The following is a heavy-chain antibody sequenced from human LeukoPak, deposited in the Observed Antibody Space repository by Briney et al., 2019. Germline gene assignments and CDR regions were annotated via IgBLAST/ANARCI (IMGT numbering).Heavy chain of an antibody. CDR2: ISPNSGGT. CDR1: GYTFTGYY. J-gene: IGHJ3*02. Sequence: ASVKVSCKASGYTFTGYYMHWVRQAPGQGLEWMGWISPNSGGTNYAQKFQGRVTMTRDTSISTAYMELSRLRSDDTAVYYCASYYYDSSGYLFDAFDIWGQGTMVTVSS. D-gene: IGHD3-22*01. CDR3: ASYYYDSSGYLFDAFDI. V-gene: IGHV1-2*02.